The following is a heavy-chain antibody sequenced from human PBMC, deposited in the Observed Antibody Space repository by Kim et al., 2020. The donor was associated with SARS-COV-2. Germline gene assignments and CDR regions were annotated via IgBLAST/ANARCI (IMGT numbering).Heavy chain of an antibody. CDR2: IYFSGST. CDR1: GGAISSTSYY. D-gene: IGHD6-19*01. CDR3: ARGIAVAGTNWFDP. Sequence: SETLSLTCTVSGGAISSTSYYGGWIRQPPGKGLEWIGSIYFSGSTYYNPSLKSRVTLSVDTSKNQFSLKLSSVTAADTALYYCARGIAVAGTNWFDPWG. V-gene: IGHV4-39*07. J-gene: IGHJ5*02.